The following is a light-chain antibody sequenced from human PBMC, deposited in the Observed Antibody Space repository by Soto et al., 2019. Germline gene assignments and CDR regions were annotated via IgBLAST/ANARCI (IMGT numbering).Light chain of an antibody. CDR2: GAS. V-gene: IGKV3-15*01. CDR3: QQYNNRPPWT. J-gene: IGKJ1*01. CDR1: QTIDTN. Sequence: EVVLTQSPVTLSLSPGERATLSCRASQTIDTNLAWYQQKPGQAPRLLIFGASTRATGIPARFSGSGSGTEFSLTITSLQSEDFALYYCQQYNNRPPWTFGQGTKVDIK.